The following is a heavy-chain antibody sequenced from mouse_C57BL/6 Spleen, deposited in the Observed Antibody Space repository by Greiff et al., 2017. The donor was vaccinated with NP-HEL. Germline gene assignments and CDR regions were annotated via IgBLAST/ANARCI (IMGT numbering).Heavy chain of an antibody. CDR3: TRWGSSGRFAY. CDR2: LLPGSGST. V-gene: IGHV1-9*01. CDR1: GYTFTGYW. J-gene: IGHJ3*01. D-gene: IGHD3-2*02. Sequence: QVQLQQSGAELMKPGASVKLSCKATGYTFTGYWIDWVKQRPGHGLEWIGELLPGSGSTNYNAKFKGKATFTEDTSTNTAYMQRSILTTEDSAIYCCTRWGSSGRFAYWGQGTLLTVSA.